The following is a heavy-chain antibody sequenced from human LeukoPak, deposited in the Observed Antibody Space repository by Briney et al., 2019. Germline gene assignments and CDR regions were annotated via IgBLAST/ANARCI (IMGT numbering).Heavy chain of an antibody. J-gene: IGHJ4*02. CDR2: ISYDGSNK. Sequence: PGGSLRLSCAASGFTFSSYGMHWVRQAPGKGLEWVAVISYDGSNKYYADSVKGRFTISRDNSKNTLYLQMNSLRAEDTAVYYCAKDGGLGYCSGGSCSFDYWGQGTLVTVSS. CDR3: AKDGGLGYCSGGSCSFDY. CDR1: GFTFSSYG. D-gene: IGHD2-15*01. V-gene: IGHV3-30*18.